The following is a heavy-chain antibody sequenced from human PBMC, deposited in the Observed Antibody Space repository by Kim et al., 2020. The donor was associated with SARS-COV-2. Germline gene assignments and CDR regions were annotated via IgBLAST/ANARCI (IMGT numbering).Heavy chain of an antibody. Sequence: SYLYYAVSAKGRFTISRDNAKSSLFLQMNSLRVEDTGVYYCARFEGYGMDVWGQGTTVTVSS. D-gene: IGHD3-9*01. CDR2: SYL. V-gene: IGHV3-21*01. CDR3: ARFEGYGMDV. J-gene: IGHJ6*02.